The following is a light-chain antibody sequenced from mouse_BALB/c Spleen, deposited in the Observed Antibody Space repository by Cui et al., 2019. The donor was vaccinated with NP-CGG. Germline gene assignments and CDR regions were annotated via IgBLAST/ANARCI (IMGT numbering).Light chain of an antibody. J-gene: IGLJ1*01. CDR1: TGAVTTSNY. V-gene: IGLV1*01. CDR3: ALWYSNHWV. Sequence: HAVVTQDSALTTYPGETVTLTCRSSTGAVTTSNYANWVQEKPDHLFTGLIGGTNNRAPGVPARFSGSLIGDKAALTITGAQTEDEAIYFCALWYSNHWVFGGGTKLTVL. CDR2: GTN.